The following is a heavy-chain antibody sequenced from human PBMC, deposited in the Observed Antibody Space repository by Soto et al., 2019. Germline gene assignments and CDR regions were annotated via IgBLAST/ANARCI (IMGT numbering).Heavy chain of an antibody. CDR3: ASSGWDDAFDI. CDR2: INSDGSST. V-gene: IGHV3-74*01. D-gene: IGHD6-19*01. J-gene: IGHJ3*02. CDR1: GFTFSSYW. Sequence: EVQLVESGGGLVQPGGSLRLSCAASGFTFSSYWMHWVRQAPGKGLVWVSRINSDGSSTSYADSVKGRFTISRDNAKNTRYLQMNSLRAEDTAVYYCASSGWDDAFDIWGQGTMVTVSS.